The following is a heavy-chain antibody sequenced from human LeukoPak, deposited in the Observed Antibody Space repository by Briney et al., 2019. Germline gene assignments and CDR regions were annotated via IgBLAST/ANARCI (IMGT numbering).Heavy chain of an antibody. J-gene: IGHJ4*02. CDR3: ARLGEGYDFWSGYHTFFDY. CDR2: IYYSGST. D-gene: IGHD3-3*01. V-gene: IGHV4-39*01. Sequence: SETLSLTCTVSGGSISSSSYYWGWIRQPPGKGLEWIGSIYYSGSTYYNPSLKSRVTISVDTSKNQFSLKLSSVTAADTAVYYCARLGEGYDFWSGYHTFFDYWGQGTLVTVSS. CDR1: GGSISSSSYY.